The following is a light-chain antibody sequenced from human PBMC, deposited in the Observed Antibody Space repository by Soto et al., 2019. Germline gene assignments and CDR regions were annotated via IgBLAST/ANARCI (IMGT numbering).Light chain of an antibody. CDR3: QVWDDNSDHTGV. J-gene: IGLJ7*01. CDR1: NIGTKS. V-gene: IGLV3-21*02. CDR2: HDR. Sequence: SYELTQPPSVSVAPGQTATITCGGNNIGTKSVHWYQQKPGQAPVLVVFHDRDRPSGIPDRFSGSHSGNTATLNISRVEAGDEADYYCQVWDDNSDHTGVFGVGTQLTVL.